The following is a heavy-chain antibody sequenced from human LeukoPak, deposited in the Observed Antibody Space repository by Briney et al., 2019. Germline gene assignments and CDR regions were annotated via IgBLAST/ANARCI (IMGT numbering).Heavy chain of an antibody. D-gene: IGHD2-15*01. Sequence: GGSLRLSCAASGFTFSSYGMHWVRQAPGKGLEWVSSISSSSSYIYYADSVKGRFTISRDNAKNSLYLQMNSLRAEDTAVYYCARGCSGGSCGFDYWGQGTLVTVSS. CDR2: ISSSSSYI. CDR1: GFTFSSYG. CDR3: ARGCSGGSCGFDY. V-gene: IGHV3-21*01. J-gene: IGHJ4*02.